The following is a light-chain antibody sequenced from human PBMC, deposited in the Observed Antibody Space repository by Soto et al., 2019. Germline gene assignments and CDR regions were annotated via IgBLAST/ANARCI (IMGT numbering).Light chain of an antibody. V-gene: IGLV1-40*01. J-gene: IGLJ1*01. CDR1: NSNIGAGYD. CDR3: QSYDSSLSGWV. Sequence: QSALTQPPSVSGAPGQRVTIFCTGSNSNIGAGYDVHWYQQFPGTAPKLLIYGNTNRPSGVPDRFSGSKSGTSASLAITGLQAEDEADYYCQSYDSSLSGWVFGSGTKVTVL. CDR2: GNT.